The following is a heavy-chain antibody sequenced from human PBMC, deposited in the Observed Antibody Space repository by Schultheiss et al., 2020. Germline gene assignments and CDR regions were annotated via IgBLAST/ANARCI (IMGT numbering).Heavy chain of an antibody. V-gene: IGHV3-48*01. D-gene: IGHD3-9*01. CDR3: ARGVPPLIRYFDWYNNY. CDR1: GFTFSSYS. Sequence: GGSLRLSCAASGFTFSSYSMNWVRQAPGKGLEWVSYISSSSSTIYYADSVKGRFTISRDNAKNSLYLQMNSLRAEDTAVYYCARGVPPLIRYFDWYNNYWGQGTLVTVSS. CDR2: ISSSSSTI. J-gene: IGHJ4*02.